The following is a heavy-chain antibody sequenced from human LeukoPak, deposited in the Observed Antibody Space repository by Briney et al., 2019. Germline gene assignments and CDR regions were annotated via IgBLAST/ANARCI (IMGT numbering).Heavy chain of an antibody. J-gene: IGHJ3*02. CDR3: ARDYGGSYYGSGSYYKYWSDAFDI. D-gene: IGHD3-10*01. CDR1: GGTFSSYA. V-gene: IGHV1-69*13. CDR2: IIPIFGTA. Sequence: ASVKVSCKASGGTFSSYAISWVRQAPGQGLEWMEGIIPIFGTANYAQKFQGRVTITVDESTSTAYMELSSLRSEDTAVYYCARDYGGSYYGSGSYYKYWSDAFDIWGQGTMVTVSS.